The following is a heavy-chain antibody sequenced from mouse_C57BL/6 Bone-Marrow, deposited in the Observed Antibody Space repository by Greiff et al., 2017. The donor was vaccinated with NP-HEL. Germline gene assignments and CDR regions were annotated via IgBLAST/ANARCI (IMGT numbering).Heavy chain of an antibody. J-gene: IGHJ1*03. V-gene: IGHV1-78*01. CDR2: IYPRDGST. D-gene: IGHD1-1*01. CDR1: GYTFTDHT. CDR3: YYSYGYWYFDV. Sequence: QVQLQQSDAELVKPGASVKISCKVSGYTFTDHTIHWMKQRPEQSLDWIGYIYPRDGSTKSNEPFKGKATLTADKSSSTAYMQLNSLTSEDSAVYFCYYSYGYWYFDVWGTGTTVTVSS.